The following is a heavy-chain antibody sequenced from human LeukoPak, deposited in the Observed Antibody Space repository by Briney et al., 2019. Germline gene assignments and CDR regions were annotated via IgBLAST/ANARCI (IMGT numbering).Heavy chain of an antibody. CDR3: ARDKGAGYFDY. J-gene: IGHJ4*02. CDR2: IYSGGST. D-gene: IGHD1-26*01. CDR1: EFSVGSNY. V-gene: IGHV3-66*01. Sequence: PGGSLRLSCAASEFSVGSNYMTWVRQAPGKGLEWVSLIYSGGSTYYADSVKGRFTISRDNSKNTLYLQMNSLRAEDTAVYYCARDKGAGYFDYWGQETLVTVSS.